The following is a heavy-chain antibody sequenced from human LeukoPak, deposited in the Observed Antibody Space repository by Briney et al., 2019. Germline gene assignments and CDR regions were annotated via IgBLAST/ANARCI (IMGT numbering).Heavy chain of an antibody. V-gene: IGHV4-59*01. CDR2: IYYSGNT. CDR1: GGSISSYY. CDR3: AKRVITPSDAFDI. Sequence: SETLSLTCTVSGGSISSYYWSWIRQPPGKGLEWIGYIYYSGNTNYNPSLKSRVTISVDTSKNQFSLKLSSVTAADTAVYYCAKRVITPSDAFDIWGQGTMITVSS. D-gene: IGHD2-21*01. J-gene: IGHJ3*02.